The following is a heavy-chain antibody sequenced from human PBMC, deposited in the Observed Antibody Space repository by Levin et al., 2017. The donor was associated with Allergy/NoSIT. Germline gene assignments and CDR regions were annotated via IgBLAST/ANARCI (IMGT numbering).Heavy chain of an antibody. Sequence: KSSETLSLTCTVSGGSISSYYWSWIRQPPGKGLEWIGYIYYSGSTNYNPSLKSRVTISVDTSKNQFSLKLSSVTAADTAVYYCARGRGVVTTWFDPWGQGTLVTVSS. CDR3: ARGRGVVTTWFDP. V-gene: IGHV4-59*01. J-gene: IGHJ5*02. CDR1: GGSISSYY. D-gene: IGHD3-3*01. CDR2: IYYSGST.